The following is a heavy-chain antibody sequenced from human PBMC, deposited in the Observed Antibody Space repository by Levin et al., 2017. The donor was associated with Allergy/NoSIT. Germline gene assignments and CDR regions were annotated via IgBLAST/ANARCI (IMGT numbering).Heavy chain of an antibody. D-gene: IGHD2-2*02. CDR1: GFTFSSYG. Sequence: GGSLRLSCAASGFTFSSYGIHWDRQAPGKGLEWVTFISHDGSDRYYADSVKGRFTISRDNSNHTLYLQMNSLRTEDTAVYYCVKDSIPESWGLGTLVIVSS. J-gene: IGHJ5*02. CDR3: VKDSIPES. CDR2: ISHDGSDR. V-gene: IGHV3-30*19.